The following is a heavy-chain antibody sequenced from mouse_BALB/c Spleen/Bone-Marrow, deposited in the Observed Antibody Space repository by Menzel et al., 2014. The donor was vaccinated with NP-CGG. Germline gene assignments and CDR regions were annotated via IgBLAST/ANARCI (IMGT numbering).Heavy chain of an antibody. J-gene: IGHJ2*01. Sequence: EVKLEESGGGLVKPGGSLKLSCTASGFSFNSYAISWARQTPGKRLEWVAIITNGGNYTYYPDSVKGRFTISRDNVKNNLYLQMCSLRSEDTALYYCVRNGYGYNGWCDYWGEGATRAVSS. CDR1: GFSFNSYA. CDR2: ITNGGNYT. CDR3: VRNGYGYNGWCDY. D-gene: IGHD2-2*01. V-gene: IGHV5-9-2*01.